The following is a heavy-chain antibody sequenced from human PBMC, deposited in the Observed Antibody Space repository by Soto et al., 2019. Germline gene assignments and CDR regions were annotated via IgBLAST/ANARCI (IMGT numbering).Heavy chain of an antibody. V-gene: IGHV5-51*01. CDR3: ARSYCSSTSCFPGYYYYGMDV. CDR1: GYSFTSYW. D-gene: IGHD2-2*01. Sequence: PGESLKISCKGSGYSFTSYWIGWVRQMPGKGLEWMGIIYPGDSDTRYSPSFQGQVTISADKSISTAYLQWSSLKASDTAMYYCARSYCSSTSCFPGYYYYGMDVWGQGTTVTVS. J-gene: IGHJ6*02. CDR2: IYPGDSDT.